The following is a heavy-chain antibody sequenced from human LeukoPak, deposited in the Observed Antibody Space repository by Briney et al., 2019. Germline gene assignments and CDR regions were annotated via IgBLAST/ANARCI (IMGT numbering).Heavy chain of an antibody. Sequence: ASVKVSCKASGYTFTSYHMHWVRQAPGQGVGWMGLINLSGGSTTYAQRFQGRVTLTRDTSTSTVYMELSSLRSEDTAVYYCARDYVDDIPMIKDYWGQGTLVTVSS. CDR2: INLSGGST. CDR1: GYTFTSYH. CDR3: ARDYVDDIPMIKDY. D-gene: IGHD2-8*01. V-gene: IGHV1-46*01. J-gene: IGHJ4*02.